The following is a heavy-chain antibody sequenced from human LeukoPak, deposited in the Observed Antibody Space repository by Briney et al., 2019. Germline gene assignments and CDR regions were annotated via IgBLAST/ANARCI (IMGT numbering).Heavy chain of an antibody. CDR3: AMYLYSNYEY. CDR1: GGSVSSGGYY. D-gene: IGHD4-11*01. Sequence: PSETLSLTCTVSGGSVSSGGYYWSWIRQHPGKGLEWIGSIYYSGSTYYNPSLKSRVTISVDTSKNQFSLKLSSVTAADTAVYCCAMYLYSNYEYWGQGTLVTVSS. V-gene: IGHV4-39*01. J-gene: IGHJ4*02. CDR2: IYYSGST.